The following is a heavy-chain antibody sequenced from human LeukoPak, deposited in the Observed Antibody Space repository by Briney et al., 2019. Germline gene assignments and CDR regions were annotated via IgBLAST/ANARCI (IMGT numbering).Heavy chain of an antibody. V-gene: IGHV4-39*01. CDR3: ARLGKKRQIVVVVAATYGAFDI. CDR1: GGSISSSSYY. Sequence: KSSETLSLTCTVSGGSISSSSYYWGWIRQPPGKGLEWIGSIYYSGSTYYNPSLKSRVTISVDTSKNQFSLKLSSVTAADTAVYYCARLGKKRQIVVVVAATYGAFDIWGQGTMVTVSS. D-gene: IGHD2-15*01. CDR2: IYYSGST. J-gene: IGHJ3*02.